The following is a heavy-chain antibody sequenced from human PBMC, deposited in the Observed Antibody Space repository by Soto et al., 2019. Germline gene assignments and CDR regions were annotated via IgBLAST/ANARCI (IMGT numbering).Heavy chain of an antibody. Sequence: ASVKVSCKVSGYTLTELSMHWVRQAPGKGLEWMGGFDPEDGETIYAQKFQGRVTMTEDTSTDTAYMELSSLRSEDTAVYYCATKYCSSTSCYSWFDPSGQGTLVTVSS. CDR3: ATKYCSSTSCYSWFDP. V-gene: IGHV1-24*01. CDR1: GYTLTELS. J-gene: IGHJ5*02. D-gene: IGHD2-2*01. CDR2: FDPEDGET.